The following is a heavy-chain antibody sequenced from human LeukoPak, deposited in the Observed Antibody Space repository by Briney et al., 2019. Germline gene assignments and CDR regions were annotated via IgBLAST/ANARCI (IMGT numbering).Heavy chain of an antibody. J-gene: IGHJ3*02. D-gene: IGHD1-26*01. CDR1: GYTFTSYY. CDR3: ARAFSGSYRRAFDI. Sequence: ASVKVSCKASGYTFTSYYMHWVRQAPGQGLEWMGIINPSGGSTSYAQKFQGRVTMTRDTSISTAYMELSRLRSDDTAVYYCARAFSGSYRRAFDIWGQGTMVTVSS. V-gene: IGHV1-46*01. CDR2: INPSGGST.